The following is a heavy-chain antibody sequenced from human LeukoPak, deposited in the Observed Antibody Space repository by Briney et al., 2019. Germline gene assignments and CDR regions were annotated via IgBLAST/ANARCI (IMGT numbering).Heavy chain of an antibody. D-gene: IGHD1-26*01. CDR1: GGSISNSF. CDR2: IYYTGNT. Sequence: SETLSLTCTVSGGSISNSFWSWIRQSPGKGLEWIAYIYYTGNTKYNPSLKSRVTISVDTSKNQFSLRLTSVTADDTAVYYCARDSGSSLTFDYWGQGTLVTVSS. J-gene: IGHJ4*02. V-gene: IGHV4-59*01. CDR3: ARDSGSSLTFDY.